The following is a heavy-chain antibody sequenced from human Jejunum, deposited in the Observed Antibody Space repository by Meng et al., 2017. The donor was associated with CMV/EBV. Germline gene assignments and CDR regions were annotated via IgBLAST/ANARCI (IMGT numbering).Heavy chain of an antibody. V-gene: IGHV3-30*02. D-gene: IGHD3-22*01. CDR1: FNFINYG. J-gene: IGHJ4*02. Sequence: FNFINYGMQWVRRAPGKGLEWVAFLRFDGSNKEYTDSVKGRFIISRDNSQNTLFLQMNSLRVADTAVYYCARGAGLYYYDGSGWLDSWGQGTLVTXSS. CDR2: LRFDGSNK. CDR3: ARGAGLYYYDGSGWLDS.